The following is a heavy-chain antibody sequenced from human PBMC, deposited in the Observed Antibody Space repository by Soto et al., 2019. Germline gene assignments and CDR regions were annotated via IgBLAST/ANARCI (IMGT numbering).Heavy chain of an antibody. J-gene: IGHJ6*02. CDR1: GGTFSRYT. V-gene: IGHV1-69*02. Sequence: QVQLVQSGAEVKKPGSSVKVSCKASGGTFSRYTFTWVRQAPGQGLEWMGRIIPILDIPNYAQNFQGRVTIPGDKLAIPAVMELRSLASVDTGGYYRASHFTGVLVLGTSPPGGDNYGWDVWGQGTTVTVSS. CDR3: ASHFTGVLVLGTSPPGGDNYGWDV. CDR2: IIPILDIP. D-gene: IGHD2-8*02.